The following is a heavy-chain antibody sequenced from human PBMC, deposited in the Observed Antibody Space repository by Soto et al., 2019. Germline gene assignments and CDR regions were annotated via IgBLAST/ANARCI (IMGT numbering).Heavy chain of an antibody. Sequence: GGSLRLSCAASGFTVSSNYMSWVRQAPGKGLEWVSVIYSGGSTYYADSVKGRFTISRDNSKNTLYLQMSSLRAEDTAVYYCASSSGWTEYFQHWGQGTLVTVSS. CDR1: GFTVSSNY. V-gene: IGHV3-66*01. CDR2: IYSGGST. CDR3: ASSSGWTEYFQH. J-gene: IGHJ1*01. D-gene: IGHD6-19*01.